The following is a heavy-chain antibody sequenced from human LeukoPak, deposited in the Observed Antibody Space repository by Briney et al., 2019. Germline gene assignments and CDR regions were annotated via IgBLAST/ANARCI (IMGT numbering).Heavy chain of an antibody. CDR1: GFTFSSYG. CDR2: ISYDGSNK. V-gene: IGHV3-30*18. D-gene: IGHD2-21*02. Sequence: GGSLRLSCAASGFTFSSYGMHLVRQAPGKGLEWVAVISYDGSNKYYADSVKGRFTISRDNSKNTLYLQMNSLRAEDTAVYYCAKDPLPYCGGDCYSPGYWGQGTLVTVSS. CDR3: AKDPLPYCGGDCYSPGY. J-gene: IGHJ4*02.